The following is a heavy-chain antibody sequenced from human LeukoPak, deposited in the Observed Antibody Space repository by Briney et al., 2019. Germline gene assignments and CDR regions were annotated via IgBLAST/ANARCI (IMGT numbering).Heavy chain of an antibody. CDR3: ARTRGGYYYDSSGSYLDY. CDR1: GFTFSSYS. V-gene: IGHV3-48*04. D-gene: IGHD3-22*01. Sequence: PGGSLRLSCAASGFTFSSYSMNWVRQAPGKGLEWVSYISSSSSTIYYADSVKGRFTISRDNAKNSLYLQMNSLRAEDTAVYYCARTRGGYYYDSSGSYLDYWGQGTLVTVSS. J-gene: IGHJ4*02. CDR2: ISSSSSTI.